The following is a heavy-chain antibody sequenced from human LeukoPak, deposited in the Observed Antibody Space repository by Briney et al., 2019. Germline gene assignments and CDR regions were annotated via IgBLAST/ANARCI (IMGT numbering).Heavy chain of an antibody. V-gene: IGHV3-21*01. J-gene: IGHJ4*02. D-gene: IGHD2-15*01. CDR1: GFTFSSYS. CDR3: ARDRLGYCSGGSCYFDY. Sequence: GSLRLSCAASGFTFSSYSMNWVRQAPGKGLEWVSSISSSSSCIYYADSVKGRFTISRDNAMNSLYLQMNSLRAEDTAVYYCARDRLGYCSGGSCYFDYWGQGTLVTVSS. CDR2: ISSSSSCI.